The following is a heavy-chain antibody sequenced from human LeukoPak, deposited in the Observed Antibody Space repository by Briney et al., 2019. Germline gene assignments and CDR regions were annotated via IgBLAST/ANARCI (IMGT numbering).Heavy chain of an antibody. Sequence: PGGSLRLSCSASGFTFSTYAMIWVRQAPGKGLEWVSSISARGDGTYYADSVKGRFTISRDNSKNTLYLQMSSLRAEDTAVYYCAKLASSATILWGQGTLVTVSS. D-gene: IGHD2-2*01. CDR2: ISARGDGT. CDR3: AKLASSATIL. CDR1: GFTFSTYA. J-gene: IGHJ4*02. V-gene: IGHV3-23*01.